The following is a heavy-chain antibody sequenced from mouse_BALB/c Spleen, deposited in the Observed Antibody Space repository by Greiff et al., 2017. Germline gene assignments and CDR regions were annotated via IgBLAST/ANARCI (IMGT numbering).Heavy chain of an antibody. Sequence: EVKVVESGGGLVKPGGSLKLSCAASGFTFSDYYMYWVRQTPEKRLEWVATISDGGSYTYYPDSVKGRFTISRDNAKNNLYLQMSSLKSEDTAMYYCAREGDYESYYYAMDYWGQGTSVTVSS. V-gene: IGHV5-4*02. D-gene: IGHD2-4*01. CDR1: GFTFSDYY. CDR2: ISDGGSYT. J-gene: IGHJ4*01. CDR3: AREGDYESYYYAMDY.